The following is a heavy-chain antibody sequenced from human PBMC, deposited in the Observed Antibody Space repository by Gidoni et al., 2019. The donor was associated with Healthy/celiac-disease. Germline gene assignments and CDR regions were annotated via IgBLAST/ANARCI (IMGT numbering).Heavy chain of an antibody. Sequence: QVQLVQSGAEVKKPGSSVKVSCKASGGPFRSYAISWVRQAPGQGLEWMGGIIPIFGTANYAQKFQGRVTSTADESTSTAYMELSSLRSEDTAVYYCANTVVVAALHYYYGMDVWGQGTTVTVSS. D-gene: IGHD2-15*01. V-gene: IGHV1-69*01. CDR2: IIPIFGTA. CDR1: GGPFRSYA. CDR3: ANTVVVAALHYYYGMDV. J-gene: IGHJ6*02.